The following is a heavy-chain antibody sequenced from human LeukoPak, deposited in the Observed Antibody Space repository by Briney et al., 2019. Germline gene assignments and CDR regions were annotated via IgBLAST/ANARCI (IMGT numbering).Heavy chain of an antibody. CDR3: ARIRYCGGISCYYIDY. V-gene: IGHV1-2*02. CDR2: ITPNSGGT. Sequence: ASVKVSCKASGYIFTGYYMHWVRQAPGQGLEWMGWITPNSGGTNYAQNLQGRVTITRDTSMRTAYMELSRLRSDDTAFYSCARIRYCGGISCYYIDYWGQGTLVTVSA. CDR1: GYIFTGYY. D-gene: IGHD2-2*01. J-gene: IGHJ4*02.